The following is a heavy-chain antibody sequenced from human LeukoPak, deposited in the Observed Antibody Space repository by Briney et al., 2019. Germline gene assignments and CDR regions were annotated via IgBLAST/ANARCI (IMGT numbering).Heavy chain of an antibody. CDR2: IWYDGSNK. V-gene: IGHV3-33*08. Sequence: GGSLRLSCAASGFTFSSYGMHWVRQAPGKGLEWVAVIWYDGSNKYYADSVKGRFTISRDNSKNTLYLQMNSLRAEDTAVYYCARDTVRGGHFVMLDYWGQGTLVTVSS. J-gene: IGHJ4*02. CDR3: ARDTVRGGHFVMLDY. CDR1: GFTFSSYG. D-gene: IGHD3-10*01.